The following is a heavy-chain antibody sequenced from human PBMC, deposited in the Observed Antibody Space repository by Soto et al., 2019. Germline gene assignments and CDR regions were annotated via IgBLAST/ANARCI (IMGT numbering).Heavy chain of an antibody. J-gene: IGHJ5*02. V-gene: IGHV3-23*01. Sequence: LRLSCRASGFTFRSYAMSWVRQAPGKGLEWVSRLSGRGATTKCADTVESQFTISRDNAKNTLYLQMDSLSADDTAIYYYSNTRCSDTDCYFPDTWGQGTLVTVSS. CDR3: SNTRCSDTDCYFPDT. D-gene: IGHD2-21*02. CDR2: LSGRGATT. CDR1: GFTFRSYA.